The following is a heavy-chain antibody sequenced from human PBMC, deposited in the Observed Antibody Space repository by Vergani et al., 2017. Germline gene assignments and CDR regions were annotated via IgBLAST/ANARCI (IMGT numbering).Heavy chain of an antibody. CDR1: GCSFNSGGYY. D-gene: IGHD7-27*01. CDR2: IYYSGST. V-gene: IGHV4-31*03. CDR3: ARDVLAGRYWYFDL. Sequence: QVQLQESGPGLVKPSQTLSLTCTVSGCSFNSGGYYWSWIRQHPGKGLEWVGYIYYSGSTYYNPSLKSRVIISADTSKNQFSLKLSSVTAADAAVYYCARDVLAGRYWYFDLWGRGTLVTVSS. J-gene: IGHJ2*01.